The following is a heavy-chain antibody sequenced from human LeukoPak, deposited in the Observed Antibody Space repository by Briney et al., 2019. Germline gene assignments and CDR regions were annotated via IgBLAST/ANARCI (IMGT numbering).Heavy chain of an antibody. D-gene: IGHD2-2*01. J-gene: IGHJ6*03. CDR2: IYTSGST. CDR3: ARDGEDIVVVPAANHYYYYYYMDV. V-gene: IGHV4-4*07. CDR1: GGSISSYY. Sequence: SETLSLTCTVSGGSISSYYWSWIRQPAGKGLEWIGRIYTSGSTNYNPSLKSRGTISVDTSKNQFSLKLSSVPAADTAVYYCARDGEDIVVVPAANHYYYYYYMDVWGKGTTVTVSS.